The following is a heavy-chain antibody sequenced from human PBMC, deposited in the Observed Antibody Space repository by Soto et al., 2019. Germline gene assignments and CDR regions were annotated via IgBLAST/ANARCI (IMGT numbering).Heavy chain of an antibody. J-gene: IGHJ6*02. Sequence: EVQLVESGGGLVQPGGSLRLSCAASGFTFSNYWMTWVRQAPGKGLEWVANIKEDGSEKYYVDSVKGRFTISRDNAKNSVFLQMNSLRAEDTAVYYCARDYCSTTSCYVALSVDVWGQRTTVTVSS. V-gene: IGHV3-7*04. CDR1: GFTFSNYW. D-gene: IGHD2-2*01. CDR2: IKEDGSEK. CDR3: ARDYCSTTSCYVALSVDV.